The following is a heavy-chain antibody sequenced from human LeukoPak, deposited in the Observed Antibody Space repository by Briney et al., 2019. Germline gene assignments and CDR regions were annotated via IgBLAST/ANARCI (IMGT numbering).Heavy chain of an antibody. Sequence: GGSLRLSCVAPGFTFSTYRMHWVRQAPGKGLVGVSRVNSDGSSTSYADSVKGQFTISRDNAKNTLYLQMNSLRAEDTAVYYCARGETYDSGGYGKFDYWGQGTLVTVSS. CDR2: VNSDGSST. J-gene: IGHJ4*02. V-gene: IGHV3-74*01. D-gene: IGHD3-22*01. CDR3: ARGETYDSGGYGKFDY. CDR1: GFTFSTYR.